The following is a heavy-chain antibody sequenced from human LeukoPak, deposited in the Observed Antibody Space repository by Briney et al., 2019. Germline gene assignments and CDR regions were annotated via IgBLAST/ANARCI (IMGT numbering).Heavy chain of an antibody. CDR1: GFTFSSYS. V-gene: IGHV4-59*08. D-gene: IGHD3-3*01. Sequence: GSLRLSCAASGFTFSSYSMNWVRQPPGKGLEWIGYIYYSGSTNYNPSLKSRVTISVDTSKNQFSLKLSSVTAADTAVYYCARHLYDFWSGYPLGFDYWGQGTLVTVSS. J-gene: IGHJ4*02. CDR2: IYYSGST. CDR3: ARHLYDFWSGYPLGFDY.